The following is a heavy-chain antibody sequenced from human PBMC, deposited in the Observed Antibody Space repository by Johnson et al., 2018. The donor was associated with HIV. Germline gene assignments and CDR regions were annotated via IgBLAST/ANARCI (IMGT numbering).Heavy chain of an antibody. D-gene: IGHD3-22*01. CDR2: IQYDGSNK. CDR1: GFTFSDYY. V-gene: IGHV3-30*02. CDR3: AKVRRAYYEDAFDI. J-gene: IGHJ3*02. Sequence: QVQLVESGGGLVKPGGSLRLSCAASGFTFSDYYMSWIRQAPGKGLEWVTFIQYDGSNKYSADSVKGRFSISRNNSRDTLYLQMNSLRPEDTAVYYCAKVRRAYYEDAFDIWGQGTMVTVSS.